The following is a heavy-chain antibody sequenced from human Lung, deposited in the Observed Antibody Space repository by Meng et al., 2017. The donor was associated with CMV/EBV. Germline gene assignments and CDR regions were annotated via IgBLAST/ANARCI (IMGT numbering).Heavy chain of an antibody. V-gene: IGHV4-39*01. CDR1: GGSISSSSYY. Sequence: SETLSLXXTVSGGSISSSSYYWGWIRQPPGKGLEWIGSIYYSGSTYYNPSLKSRVTISVDTSKNQFSLKLSSVTAADTAVYYCARQDIVVVPAAIVDYWGQGTLVTVSS. CDR2: IYYSGST. CDR3: ARQDIVVVPAAIVDY. D-gene: IGHD2-2*01. J-gene: IGHJ4*02.